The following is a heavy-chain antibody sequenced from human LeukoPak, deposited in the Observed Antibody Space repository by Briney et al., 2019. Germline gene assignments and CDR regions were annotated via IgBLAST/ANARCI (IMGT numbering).Heavy chain of an antibody. Sequence: ASVKVSCKASGYTFNDYYMHWVRQAPGQGLEWIGRINPDSGGTDYAQKFQGRVTMTRDTSITTAYMDLSGLRSDDTAVYYCVRYYIEGRCFDYWGQGTLVTVSS. V-gene: IGHV1-2*02. CDR1: GYTFNDYY. J-gene: IGHJ4*02. D-gene: IGHD3-10*01. CDR2: INPDSGGT. CDR3: VRYYIEGRCFDY.